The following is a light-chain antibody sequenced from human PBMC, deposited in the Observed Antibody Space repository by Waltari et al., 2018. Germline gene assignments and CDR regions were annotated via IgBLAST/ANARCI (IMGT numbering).Light chain of an antibody. J-gene: IGLJ1*01. CDR1: TNDVGAYYY. CDR2: AVT. V-gene: IGLV2-14*01. CDR3: NSYTSTSTYV. Sequence: QSALTQPASVSGSPGQSITISCTGTTNDVGAYYYVSWYQQHPGKAPKPIIYAVTYRPSGVSTRVSGSKSGNTASLTISGLQAEDEADYYCNSYTSTSTYVFGTGTKVTVL.